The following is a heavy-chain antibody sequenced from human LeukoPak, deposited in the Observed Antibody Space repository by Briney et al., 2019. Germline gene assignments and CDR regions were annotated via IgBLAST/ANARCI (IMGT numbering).Heavy chain of an antibody. CDR3: ARRYYGSGSLDYFDY. J-gene: IGHJ4*02. Sequence: GESLKISCKGSGYSFTSYWIGWLRQMPGKGLEWMGIIYPGDSDTRYSPSFQGQVTISADKSISTAYLQWSSLRASDTAMYYCARRYYGSGSLDYFDYWGQGTLVTVSS. CDR2: IYPGDSDT. V-gene: IGHV5-51*01. CDR1: GYSFTSYW. D-gene: IGHD3-10*01.